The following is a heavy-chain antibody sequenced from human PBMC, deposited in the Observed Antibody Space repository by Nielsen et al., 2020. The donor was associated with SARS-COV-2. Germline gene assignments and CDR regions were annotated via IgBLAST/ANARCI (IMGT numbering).Heavy chain of an antibody. V-gene: IGHV3-7*03. Sequence: WIRQPPGKGLEWVANIKQDGSEKYYVDSVKGRFTISRDNAKNSLYLQMNSLRAEGTAVYYCATLGLVVVGDSRHWYLDLWGRGTLVTVSS. CDR2: IKQDGSEK. CDR3: ATLGLVVVGDSRHWYLDL. J-gene: IGHJ2*01. D-gene: IGHD2-15*01.